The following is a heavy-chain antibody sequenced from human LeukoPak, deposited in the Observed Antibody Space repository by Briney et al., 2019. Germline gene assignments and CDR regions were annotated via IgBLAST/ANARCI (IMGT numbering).Heavy chain of an antibody. Sequence: GGSLRLSCAASGFTFSSYEMNWVRQAPGKGLEWVSYISSSGSTIYYADSVKGRFTISRDNAKNSLYLQMNSLRAEDTAVYYCARDQRRPHPDAFDIWGQGTMVTVSS. CDR3: ARDQRRPHPDAFDI. V-gene: IGHV3-48*03. D-gene: IGHD5-24*01. CDR2: ISSSGSTI. CDR1: GFTFSSYE. J-gene: IGHJ3*02.